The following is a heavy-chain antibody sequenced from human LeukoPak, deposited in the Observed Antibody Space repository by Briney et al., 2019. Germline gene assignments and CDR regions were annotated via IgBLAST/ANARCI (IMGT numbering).Heavy chain of an antibody. CDR2: ISYTGST. CDR1: GGSVSSSSFY. V-gene: IGHV4-39*01. J-gene: IGHJ4*02. Sequence: KPSETLSLTCTVSGGSVSSSSFYWGWIRQAPGKRLEWIGSISYTGSTYYNPSLKSRVTISVDTSKNHSSLRLTSVTAADTAVYYCARRLVSRSYYFDYWGQGTLVSVSS. D-gene: IGHD1-26*01. CDR3: ARRLVSRSYYFDY.